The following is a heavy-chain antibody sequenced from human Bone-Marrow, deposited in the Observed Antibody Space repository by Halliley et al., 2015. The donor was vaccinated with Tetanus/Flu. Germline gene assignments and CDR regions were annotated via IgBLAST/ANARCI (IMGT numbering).Heavy chain of an antibody. CDR3: ARGLGGRGYCSGYSCYYHSGMDV. CDR1: GGSISSGNYY. CDR2: IYHSGTT. V-gene: IGHV4-31*03. D-gene: IGHD2-15*01. J-gene: IGHJ6*02. Sequence: TLSLTCTVSGGSISSGNYYWNWIRQHPGKGLEWIGSIYHSGTTYYNPSLESRVTISVDSSKNQFSLKLRSVNAADTAVYYCARGLGGRGYCSGYSCYYHSGMDVWGQGATVTISS.